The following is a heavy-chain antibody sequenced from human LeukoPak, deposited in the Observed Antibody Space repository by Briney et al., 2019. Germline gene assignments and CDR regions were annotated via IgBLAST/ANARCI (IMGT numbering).Heavy chain of an antibody. J-gene: IGHJ4*02. CDR1: GFTFDDYA. Sequence: GRSLRLSCAASGFTFDDYAMHWVRQAPGKGLEWVPGISWNSGSIGYADSVKGRFTISRDNAKNSLYLQMNSLRAEDTALYYCAKGLAAAGTGDDYWGQGTLVTVSS. CDR2: ISWNSGSI. D-gene: IGHD6-13*01. CDR3: AKGLAAAGTGDDY. V-gene: IGHV3-9*01.